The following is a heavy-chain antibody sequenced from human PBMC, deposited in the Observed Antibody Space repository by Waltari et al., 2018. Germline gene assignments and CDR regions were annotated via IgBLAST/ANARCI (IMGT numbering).Heavy chain of an antibody. CDR1: GFSFISNS. D-gene: IGHD3-16*01. CDR2: ISRGGDRT. CDR3: ATGTWGAFDI. Sequence: EVQLLESGGGLVQPGESLGLSCAASGFSFISNSMIWVRQVPGEGVQWRAEISRGGDRTYYVESVKGRFTVSRDNSKNTLYLQMNSLRAEDTAVYYCATGTWGAFDIWGQGTLVTVSS. J-gene: IGHJ3*02. V-gene: IGHV3-23*01.